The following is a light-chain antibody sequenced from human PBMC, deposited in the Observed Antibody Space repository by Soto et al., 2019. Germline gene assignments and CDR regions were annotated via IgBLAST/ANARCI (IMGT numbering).Light chain of an antibody. V-gene: IGKV3-20*01. CDR2: RAS. Sequence: EIVLTQSPDTLSLSPGERATLSCRASQSVSSALLAWYQQKPGQAPRLLIYRASTRATGIPDRFTGSGSGTDCTLTISRLEPEDFAVYYCQQYENSPLTFGGGTKVEIK. J-gene: IGKJ4*01. CDR3: QQYENSPLT. CDR1: QSVSSAL.